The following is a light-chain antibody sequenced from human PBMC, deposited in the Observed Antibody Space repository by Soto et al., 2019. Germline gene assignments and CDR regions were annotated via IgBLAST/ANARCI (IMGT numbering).Light chain of an antibody. CDR2: GAS. Sequence: EIVMTQYPATLSVSPVERVTLSCRASQSVNNNLAWYQQKPGQAPRLLIYGASTRAAGIPASFSGSGSGTEFTLTISSLQSEDFGVYYCQHYNRWPLTFGRGTKVDIK. J-gene: IGKJ4*01. CDR1: QSVNNN. CDR3: QHYNRWPLT. V-gene: IGKV3-15*01.